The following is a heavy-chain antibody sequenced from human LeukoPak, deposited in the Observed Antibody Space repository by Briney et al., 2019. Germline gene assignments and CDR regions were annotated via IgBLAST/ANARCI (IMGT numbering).Heavy chain of an antibody. J-gene: IGHJ4*02. CDR1: GGSISSGSYY. CDR3: ARHFPVPTARGYLSCPDY. Sequence: SQTLSLTCTVSGGSISSGSYYWSWIRQPAGKGLEWIGRIYTSGSTNYNPSLKSRVTISVDTSKNQFSLKLSSVTAADTAVYYCARHFPVPTARGYLSCPDYWGQGTLVTVSS. D-gene: IGHD3-22*01. CDR2: IYTSGST. V-gene: IGHV4-61*02.